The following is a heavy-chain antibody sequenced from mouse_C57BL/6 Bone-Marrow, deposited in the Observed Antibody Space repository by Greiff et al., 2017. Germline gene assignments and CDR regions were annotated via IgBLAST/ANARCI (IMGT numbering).Heavy chain of an antibody. J-gene: IGHJ3*01. CDR1: GYTFTSSG. CDR3: AREEGSIVVAY. Sequence: QVQLQQSGAELARPGASVKLSCKASGYTFTSSGISWVKQRTGQRLEWIGEIYPRSGNTYYNEKFKCKATLTADKSSSTAYMELRSLTSEDSAVDFCAREEGSIVVAYWGQGTLVAVSA. D-gene: IGHD2-10*02. CDR2: IYPRSGNT. V-gene: IGHV1-81*01.